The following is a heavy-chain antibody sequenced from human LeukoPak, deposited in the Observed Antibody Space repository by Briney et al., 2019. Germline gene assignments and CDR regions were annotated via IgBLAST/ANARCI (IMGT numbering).Heavy chain of an antibody. CDR2: INPSGGST. Sequence: GASVQVSCKASGYTFTSYYMHWVRQAPGQGLEWMGIINPSGGSTSYAQKFQGRVTMTRDMSTSTVYMELSSLRSEDTAVYYCARDASIAAAGQPAMDSYNWFDPWGQGTLVTVSS. D-gene: IGHD6-13*01. CDR3: ARDASIAAAGQPAMDSYNWFDP. V-gene: IGHV1-46*01. J-gene: IGHJ5*02. CDR1: GYTFTSYY.